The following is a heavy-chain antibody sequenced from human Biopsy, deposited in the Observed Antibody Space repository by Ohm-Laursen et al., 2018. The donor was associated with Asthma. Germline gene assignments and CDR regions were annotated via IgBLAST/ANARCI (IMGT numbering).Heavy chain of an antibody. D-gene: IGHD6-6*01. CDR1: GFTFHNYV. V-gene: IGHV3-30-3*01. CDR2: IFFDGSNK. J-gene: IGHJ4*02. CDR3: ARGKTWGRSYYFDY. Sequence: SLRLSCAASGFTFHNYVMHWVRQAPGKGLEWVAGIFFDGSNKYYADSVKGRFTISRDNSKDTLYLQVNGLRGDDTAVYYCARGKTWGRSYYFDYWGQGTLVTVSS.